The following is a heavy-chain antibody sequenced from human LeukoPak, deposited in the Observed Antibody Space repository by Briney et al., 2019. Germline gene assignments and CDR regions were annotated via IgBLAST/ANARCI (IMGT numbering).Heavy chain of an antibody. D-gene: IGHD2-21*01. V-gene: IGHV3-23*01. J-gene: IGHJ4*02. CDR2: STGTGYST. CDR1: ELTFSNYA. Sequence: PGGSLRLSCAASELTFSNYAMSWVRQAPGKGLEWVSGSTGTGYSTYYADSVKGRFTISRDNSKNTLYLQMNSLRAEDTAVYYCARIAIGVWGQGTLVTVSS. CDR3: ARIAIGV.